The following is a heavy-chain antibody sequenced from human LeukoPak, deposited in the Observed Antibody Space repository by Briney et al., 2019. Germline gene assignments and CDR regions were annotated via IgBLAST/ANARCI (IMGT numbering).Heavy chain of an antibody. CDR1: GFTFSSYA. J-gene: IGHJ4*02. Sequence: TGGSLRLSCAASGFTFSSYAMSWVRQAPGKGLEWVSAISGSGGSTYHADSVKGRFIVSRDDSKSTLYLQMHSLRAEDTAVYYCVKRPASSDAYFEAWGRGTLVTVSS. V-gene: IGHV3-23*01. CDR2: ISGSGGST. CDR3: VKRPASSDAYFEA. D-gene: IGHD3-9*01.